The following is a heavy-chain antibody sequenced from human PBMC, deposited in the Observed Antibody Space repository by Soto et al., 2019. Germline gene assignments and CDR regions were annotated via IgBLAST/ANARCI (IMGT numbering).Heavy chain of an antibody. Sequence: EVQLVESGGGLVQPGGSLRLSCAASGFTFSRYSLNWVRQAPGKGLEWVSCLSSSSSTIYYADSVKGRFTISRDNAKNSLYLQMSSLRDEDTAVYYCVREGSAYYDSSGYVDDAFDIWGQGTMVTVSS. J-gene: IGHJ3*02. V-gene: IGHV3-48*02. CDR1: GFTFSRYS. D-gene: IGHD3-22*01. CDR2: LSSSSSTI. CDR3: VREGSAYYDSSGYVDDAFDI.